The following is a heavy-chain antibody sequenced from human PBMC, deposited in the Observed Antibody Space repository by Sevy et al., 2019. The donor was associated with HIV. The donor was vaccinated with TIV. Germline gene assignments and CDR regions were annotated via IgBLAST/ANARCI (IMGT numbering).Heavy chain of an antibody. CDR2: LDNSGDNT. CDR3: VRAIAADGSF. CDR1: GFTFDNYA. Sequence: GGSLRLSCAASGFTFDNYAMTWVRQTPGKGLEWVSTLDNSGDNTYNADSVKGRFTISRDNSKNTLYLKMDSLRAEDTALYYCVRAIAADGSFWGQGTLVTVSS. D-gene: IGHD6-13*01. J-gene: IGHJ4*02. V-gene: IGHV3-23*01.